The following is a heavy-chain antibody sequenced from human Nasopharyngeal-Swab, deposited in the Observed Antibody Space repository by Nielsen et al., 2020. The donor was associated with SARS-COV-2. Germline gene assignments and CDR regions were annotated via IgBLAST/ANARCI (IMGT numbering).Heavy chain of an antibody. V-gene: IGHV3-21*01. CDR3: AKTPYYDILTGYYHY. J-gene: IGHJ4*02. CDR2: ISSSSSYI. D-gene: IGHD3-9*01. Sequence: VRQAPGKGLEWVSSISSSSSYIYYADSVKGRFTISRDNAKNSLYLQMNSLRAEDTAVYYCAKTPYYDILTGYYHYWGQGTLVTVSS.